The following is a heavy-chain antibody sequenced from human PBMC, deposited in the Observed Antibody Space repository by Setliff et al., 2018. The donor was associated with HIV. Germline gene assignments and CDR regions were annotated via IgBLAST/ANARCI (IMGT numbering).Heavy chain of an antibody. J-gene: IGHJ4*02. CDR1: GDTLSSYA. V-gene: IGHV1-69*13. D-gene: IGHD5-12*01. CDR3: ARGPQSYVDVVPTIGRYYFDY. CDR2: IIPIFGTA. Sequence: GASVKVSCKTSGDTLSSYAITWVRQAPGQGLEWMGRIIPIFGTADYAQKFQGRVTLAADESTSTAYMELSRLRSDDTAVFYCARGPQSYVDVVPTIGRYYFDYWGQGTLVTVSS.